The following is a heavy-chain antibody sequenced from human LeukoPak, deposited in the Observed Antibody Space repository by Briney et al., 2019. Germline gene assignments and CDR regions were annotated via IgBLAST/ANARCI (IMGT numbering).Heavy chain of an antibody. V-gene: IGHV3-21*01. CDR2: ISSSSSYI. CDR3: ARGVVVVAAALDY. CDR1: GFTFSSYW. D-gene: IGHD2-15*01. Sequence: PGGSLRLSCAASGFTFSSYWMSWVRQAPGKGLEWVSSISSSSSYIYYADSVKGRFTISRDNAKNSLYLQMNSLRAEDTAVYYCARGVVVVAAALDYWGQGTLVTVSS. J-gene: IGHJ4*02.